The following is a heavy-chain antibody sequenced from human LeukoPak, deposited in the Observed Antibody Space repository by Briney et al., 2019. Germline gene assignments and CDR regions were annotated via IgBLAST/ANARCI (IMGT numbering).Heavy chain of an antibody. D-gene: IGHD6-25*01. CDR2: INPSGSGT. V-gene: IGHV1-46*01. CDR1: GYTFSNYY. Sequence: ASVTVSFTASGYTFSNYYLHWVRQAPGQGLEWMAKINPSGSGTSYAQKFQGRVSVTRDTSTGTVYMELSSLTSEDTAVYYCASHKSGWQQTYFDFWGQGILVTVSS. J-gene: IGHJ4*02. CDR3: ASHKSGWQQTYFDF.